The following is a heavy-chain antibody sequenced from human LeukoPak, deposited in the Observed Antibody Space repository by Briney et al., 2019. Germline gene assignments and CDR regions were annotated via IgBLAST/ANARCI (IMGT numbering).Heavy chain of an antibody. CDR2: ISWNSGSI. Sequence: PGRSLRLSCAASGFTFDDYAMHWVRQAPGKGLEWVSGISWNSGSIGYADSVKGRFTISRDNAKNSLYLQMNSLRAEDTALYYCAKDIMARRGRGAAAFDPWGQGTLVTVSS. V-gene: IGHV3-9*01. CDR1: GFTFDDYA. J-gene: IGHJ5*02. D-gene: IGHD6-25*01. CDR3: AKDIMARRGRGAAAFDP.